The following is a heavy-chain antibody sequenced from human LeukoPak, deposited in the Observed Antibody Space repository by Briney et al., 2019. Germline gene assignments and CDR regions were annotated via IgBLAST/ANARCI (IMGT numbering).Heavy chain of an antibody. CDR3: ARNSYYSADY. V-gene: IGHV4-4*02. CDR2: IRHSGRT. D-gene: IGHD4-11*01. CDR1: GVSISSDNW. Sequence: SETLSLTCDVSGVSISSDNWWSWVRQLPGKGLEWIAEIRHSGRTNYNPSLKSRVTISVDKSRNQFSMMLTPVTAADTAVYYCARNSYYSADYWGQGTLVTVSS. J-gene: IGHJ4*02.